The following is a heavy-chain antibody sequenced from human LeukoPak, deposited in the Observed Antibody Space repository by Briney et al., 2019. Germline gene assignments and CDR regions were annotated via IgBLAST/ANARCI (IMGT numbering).Heavy chain of an antibody. V-gene: IGHV3-7*01. CDR1: GFTFSSYW. J-gene: IGHJ4*02. D-gene: IGHD6-6*01. CDR3: ARPPVGSSSHFDY. Sequence: GGSLRLSCAASGFTFSSYWMSWVRQAPGKGPEWVANIKQDGSEKYYVDSVKGRFTISRDNAKNSLYLQMNSLRAEDTAVYYCARPPVGSSSHFDYWGQGTLVTVSS. CDR2: IKQDGSEK.